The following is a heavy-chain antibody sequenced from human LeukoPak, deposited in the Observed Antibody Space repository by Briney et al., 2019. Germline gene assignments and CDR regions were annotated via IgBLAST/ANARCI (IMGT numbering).Heavy chain of an antibody. J-gene: IGHJ4*02. D-gene: IGHD3-10*01. V-gene: IGHV1-18*01. CDR2: ISAYNGNT. CDR1: GYTFTSYG. Sequence: SVKVSCTASGYTFTSYGISWVRQAPAPGLEWMGWISAYNGNTNNAQKHQGRVTITADTSTSTAYMELRSLRADDAAVYYWTRSRIGELIYWGQGTLVTVSS. CDR3: TRSRIGELIY.